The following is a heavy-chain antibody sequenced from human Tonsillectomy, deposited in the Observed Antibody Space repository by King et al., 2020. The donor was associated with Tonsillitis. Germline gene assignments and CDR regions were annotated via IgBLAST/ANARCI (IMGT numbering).Heavy chain of an antibody. CDR1: GFTFSSYA. D-gene: IGHD6-19*01. CDR3: AKDLSEWLVRHYFDY. J-gene: IGHJ4*02. V-gene: IGHV3-23*03. Sequence: DVQLVESGGGLVQPGGSLRLSCVASGFTFSSYAMSWVRQAPGKGLEWVAVVYSGGDSTEDADYGKGRFTISRDDPKNTLYLQMNSLRAEDTAVYYCAKDLSEWLVRHYFDYWGQGTLVTVSS. CDR2: VYSGGDST.